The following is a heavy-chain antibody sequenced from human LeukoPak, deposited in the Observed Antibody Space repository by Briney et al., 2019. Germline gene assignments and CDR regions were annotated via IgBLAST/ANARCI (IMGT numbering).Heavy chain of an antibody. D-gene: IGHD6-13*01. CDR1: GGSISSSSYY. Sequence: KPSETLSLTCTVSGGSISSSSYYWGWIRQPPGKGLEWIGSIYYSGSTYYNPSLKSRVTISVDTSKNQFSLKLSSVTAADTAVYYCARVAAAGMIWGQGTLVTVSS. J-gene: IGHJ4*02. CDR2: IYYSGST. CDR3: ARVAAAGMI. V-gene: IGHV4-39*07.